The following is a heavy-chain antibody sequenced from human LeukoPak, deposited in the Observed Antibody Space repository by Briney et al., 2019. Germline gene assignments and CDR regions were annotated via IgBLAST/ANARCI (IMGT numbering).Heavy chain of an antibody. V-gene: IGHV3-23*01. CDR1: GFTFSIYA. Sequence: GGSLRLSCAASGFTFSIYAMSWVRQAPGKGLEWVSAISGSGGSTYYADSVKGRFTISRDNSKNTLYLQMNSLRAEDTAVYYCAKAPRGYSYGSNFDYWGQGTLVTVSS. D-gene: IGHD5-18*01. J-gene: IGHJ4*02. CDR3: AKAPRGYSYGSNFDY. CDR2: ISGSGGST.